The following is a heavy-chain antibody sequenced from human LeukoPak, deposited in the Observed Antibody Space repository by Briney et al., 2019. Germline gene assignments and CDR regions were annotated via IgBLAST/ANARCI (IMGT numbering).Heavy chain of an antibody. CDR2: IYPGGSDT. V-gene: IGHV5-51*01. CDR1: GYSFTSYW. J-gene: IGHJ4*02. CDR3: ARRIGSSSSGFIDY. Sequence: GESLKISCKGSGYSFTSYWIGWVRQMPGKSPEWVGIIYPGGSDTRYSPSFQGQVTISADKSISTAYLQWSSLKASDTAMYYCARRIGSSSSGFIDYWGQGTLVTVSS. D-gene: IGHD6-6*01.